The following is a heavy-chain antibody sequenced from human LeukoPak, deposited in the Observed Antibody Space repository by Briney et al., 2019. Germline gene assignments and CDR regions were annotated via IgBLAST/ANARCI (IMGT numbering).Heavy chain of an antibody. J-gene: IGHJ6*03. Sequence: SETLSLTCTVSGGSISSSSYYWGWIRQPPGKGLEWIGSIYYSGSTYYNPSLKSRVTISVDTSKNQFSLKLSSVTAADTAVYYCARQCFSSSSWYYYYYYYYMDVWGKGTTVTISS. D-gene: IGHD6-13*01. CDR1: GGSISSSSYY. CDR2: IYYSGST. V-gene: IGHV4-39*01. CDR3: ARQCFSSSSWYYYYYYYYMDV.